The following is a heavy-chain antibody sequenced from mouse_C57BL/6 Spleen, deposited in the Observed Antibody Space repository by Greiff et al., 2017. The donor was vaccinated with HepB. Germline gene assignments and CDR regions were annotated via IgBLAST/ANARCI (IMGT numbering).Heavy chain of an antibody. Sequence: VQLQQSGPELVKPGASVKISCKASGYSFTSYYIHWVKQRPGQGLEWIGWIYPGSGNTKYNEKFKGKATLTADTSSSTAYMQLSSLTSEDSAVYYCARDDYGSSCGFAYWGQGTLVTVSA. CDR3: ARDDYGSSCGFAY. D-gene: IGHD1-1*01. J-gene: IGHJ3*01. V-gene: IGHV1-66*01. CDR2: IYPGSGNT. CDR1: GYSFTSYY.